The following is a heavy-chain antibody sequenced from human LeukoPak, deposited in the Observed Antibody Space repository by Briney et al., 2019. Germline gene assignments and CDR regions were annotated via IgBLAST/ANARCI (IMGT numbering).Heavy chain of an antibody. CDR3: AKRGVVIRVILVGFHKEAYYFDS. V-gene: IGHV3-23*01. Sequence: GGSLRLSCAVAGITLSNYGMSWVRQAPGKGLGWVAGISGSGGGTNYADSVKGRFTISRDNPRNTLYLQMNSLRVEETAVYFCAKRGVVIRVILVGFHKEAYYFDSWGQGALVTVSS. CDR1: GITLSNYG. D-gene: IGHD3-22*01. CDR2: ISGSGGGT. J-gene: IGHJ4*02.